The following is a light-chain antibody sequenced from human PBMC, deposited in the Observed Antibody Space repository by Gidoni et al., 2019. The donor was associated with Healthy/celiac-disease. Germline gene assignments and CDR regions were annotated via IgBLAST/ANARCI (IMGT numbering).Light chain of an antibody. CDR2: AAS. Sequence: DIQLTQSPSFLSASVGDRVTITCRASQGISSYLAWYQQKPGKAPKLLIYAASTLQSGVPSRFSGSGSGTEFTLTISSLQLEDFATYYCQQLNSYPLFTFGPXTKVDIK. CDR1: QGISSY. J-gene: IGKJ3*01. CDR3: QQLNSYPLFT. V-gene: IGKV1-9*01.